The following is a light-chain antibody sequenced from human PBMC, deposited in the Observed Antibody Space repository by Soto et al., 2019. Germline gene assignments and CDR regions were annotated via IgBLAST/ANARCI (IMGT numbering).Light chain of an antibody. CDR1: QNVNNW. Sequence: DIQMTQSPSTLSASVGDRVTITCRASQNVNNWVACYQQKPGKAPKFLIYDAFVLETAVPSRITRSGSGTEFTLTISSLQPDHFATYYFQRYHSNSRSFGQGTIVQMK. V-gene: IGKV1-5*01. J-gene: IGKJ1*01. CDR2: DAF. CDR3: QRYHSNSRS.